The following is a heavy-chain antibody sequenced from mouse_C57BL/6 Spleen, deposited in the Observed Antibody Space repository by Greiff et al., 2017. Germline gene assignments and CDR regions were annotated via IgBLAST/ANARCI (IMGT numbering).Heavy chain of an antibody. CDR2: INPNNGGT. CDR1: GYTFTDYN. CDR3: AMGVANYFDY. Sequence: VQLKQSGPELVKPGASVKIPCKASGYTFTDYNMDWVKQSHGKSLEWIGDINPNNGGTIYNQKFKGKATLTLDKSSSTAYMELRSLTSEDTAVYYCAMGVANYFDYWGQGTTLTVSS. J-gene: IGHJ2*01. V-gene: IGHV1-18*01.